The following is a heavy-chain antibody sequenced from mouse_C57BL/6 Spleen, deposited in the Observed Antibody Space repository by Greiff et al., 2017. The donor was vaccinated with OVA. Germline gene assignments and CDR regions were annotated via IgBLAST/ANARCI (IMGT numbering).Heavy chain of an antibody. CDR2: ISDGGSYT. Sequence: DVKLVESGGGLVKPGGSLKLSCAASGFTFSSYAMSWVRQTPEKRLEWVATISDGGSYTYYPDNVKGRFTISRDNAKNNLYLQMSHLKSEDTAMYYCARESIPYFDYWGQGTTLTVSS. V-gene: IGHV5-4*01. CDR3: ARESIPYFDY. J-gene: IGHJ2*01. CDR1: GFTFSSYA.